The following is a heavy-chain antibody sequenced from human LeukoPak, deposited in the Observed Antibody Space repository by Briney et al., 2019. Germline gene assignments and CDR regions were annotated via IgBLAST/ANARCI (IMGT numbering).Heavy chain of an antibody. J-gene: IGHJ4*02. CDR3: AKETYYYDSSGYPTPLDY. CDR2: IRYDGSNK. D-gene: IGHD3-22*01. V-gene: IGHV3-30*02. Sequence: GGSLRLSCAASGFTFSNAWMSWVRQAPGKGLEWVAFIRYDGSNKYYADSVKGRFTISRDNSKNTLYLQMNSLRAEDTAVYYCAKETYYYDSSGYPTPLDYWGQGTLVTVSS. CDR1: GFTFSNAW.